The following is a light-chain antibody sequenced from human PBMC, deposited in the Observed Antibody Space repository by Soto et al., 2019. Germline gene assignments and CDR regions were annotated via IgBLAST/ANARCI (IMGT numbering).Light chain of an antibody. CDR1: SSDVGGYNY. Sequence: QSALTQPASVSGSPGQSITISCTRTSSDVGGYNYVSWYQQHPGKAPKLVIYDVSNRPSGVSNRFSGPKSGNTASLSISGLQAEDEADYYCSSYTISSTPVAFGGGTKLTVL. J-gene: IGLJ2*01. V-gene: IGLV2-14*01. CDR3: SSYTISSTPVA. CDR2: DVS.